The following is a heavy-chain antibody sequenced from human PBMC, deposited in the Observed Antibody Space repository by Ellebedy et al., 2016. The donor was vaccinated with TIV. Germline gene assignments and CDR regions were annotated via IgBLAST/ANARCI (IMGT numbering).Heavy chain of an antibody. D-gene: IGHD4-23*01. CDR2: ISYDGSNK. Sequence: GESLKISXTASGFTFSRNSLHWVRQAPGKGLEWVAIISYDGSNKYYGDSVKGRFTISRDNSKNTLYLQMNSLRAEDTAVYYCWAGMNTVADLLDYWGQGTLVTVSS. CDR3: WAGMNTVADLLDY. CDR1: GFTFSRNS. V-gene: IGHV3-30*03. J-gene: IGHJ4*02.